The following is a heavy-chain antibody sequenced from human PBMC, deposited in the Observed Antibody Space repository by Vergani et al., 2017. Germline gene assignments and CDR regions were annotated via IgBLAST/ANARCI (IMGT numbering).Heavy chain of an antibody. J-gene: IGHJ4*02. CDR2: VDPGDGEP. D-gene: IGHD1-7*01. V-gene: IGHV1-69-2*01. CDR1: GYSFDDFY. CDR3: AKSXTATGTLGASLDF. Sequence: EVRLVQSGAEVKKPGTTVKLSCKVSGYSFDDFYLHWVQQAPGKGLEWMGLVDPGDGEPLYAERFQGRITLSADTSSDTAYMELTSLTSDDTAVYYCAKSXTATGTLGASLDFWGQGTLVTVSS.